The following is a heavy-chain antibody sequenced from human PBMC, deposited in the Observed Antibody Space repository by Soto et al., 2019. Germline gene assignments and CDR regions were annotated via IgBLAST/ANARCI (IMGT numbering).Heavy chain of an antibody. D-gene: IGHD6-13*01. V-gene: IGHV3-30-3*01. CDR2: ISYDGSNK. J-gene: IGHJ6*02. CDR1: GFTFSSYA. CDR3: ARDRTAGTGYYYYGMDV. Sequence: PGGSLRLSCAASGFTFSSYAMHWVRQAPGKGLEWVAVISYDGSNKYYADSVKGRFTISRDNSKNTLYLQMNSLRAEDTAVYYCARDRTAGTGYYYYGMDVWGQGTTVTVSS.